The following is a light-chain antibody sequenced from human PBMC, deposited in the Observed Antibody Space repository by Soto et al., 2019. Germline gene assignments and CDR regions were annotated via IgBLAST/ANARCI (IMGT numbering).Light chain of an antibody. CDR3: QQYNSYSWT. Sequence: ERVMTQSPATLSVSPGERATLSCRASQSVSSNLAWYQQKPGQAPRLLIYGASTRATGIPARFSGSGSGTEFTLTISSLQPDDFATYYCQQYNSYSWTFGQGTKVDI. CDR2: GAS. CDR1: QSVSSN. J-gene: IGKJ1*01. V-gene: IGKV3-15*01.